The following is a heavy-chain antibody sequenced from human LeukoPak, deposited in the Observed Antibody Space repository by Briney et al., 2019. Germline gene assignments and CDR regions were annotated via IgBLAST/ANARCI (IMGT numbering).Heavy chain of an antibody. J-gene: IGHJ3*02. CDR1: GGTFSSYA. Sequence: ASVKVSCKASGGTFSSYAISWVRQAPGQGLEWMGRIIPILGIANYARKFQGRVTITADKSTSTAYMELSSLRSEDTAVYYCARDVFGVVITSDAFDIWGQGTMVTVSS. V-gene: IGHV1-69*04. CDR2: IIPILGIA. D-gene: IGHD3-3*01. CDR3: ARDVFGVVITSDAFDI.